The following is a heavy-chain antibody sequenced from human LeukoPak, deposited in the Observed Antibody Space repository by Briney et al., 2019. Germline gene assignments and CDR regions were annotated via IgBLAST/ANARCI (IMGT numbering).Heavy chain of an antibody. CDR2: IRSKANSYAT. CDR3: TSNPNCSSTSCYSDY. Sequence: PGGSLRLSCAASGFSLSNNGMHWVRQASGKGLEWVGRIRSKANSYATAYAASVKGRFTISRNDSKNTAYLQMNSLKTEDTAVYYCTSNPNCSSTSCYSDYWGQGTLVTVSS. V-gene: IGHV3-73*01. D-gene: IGHD2-2*02. J-gene: IGHJ4*02. CDR1: GFSLSNNG.